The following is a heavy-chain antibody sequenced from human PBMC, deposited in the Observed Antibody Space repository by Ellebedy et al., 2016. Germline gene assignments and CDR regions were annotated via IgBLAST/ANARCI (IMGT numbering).Heavy chain of an antibody. CDR3: AKDGWMPERWLPFT. V-gene: IGHV3-23*01. CDR1: GFTFSSYA. D-gene: IGHD5-24*01. J-gene: IGHJ4*02. Sequence: GGSLRLXXAASGFTFSSYAMSWVRQAPGKGLEWVSAISGSGGSTYYADSVKGRFTISRDNSKNTLYLQMNSLRAEDTAVYYCAKDGWMPERWLPFTWGQGTLVTVSS. CDR2: ISGSGGST.